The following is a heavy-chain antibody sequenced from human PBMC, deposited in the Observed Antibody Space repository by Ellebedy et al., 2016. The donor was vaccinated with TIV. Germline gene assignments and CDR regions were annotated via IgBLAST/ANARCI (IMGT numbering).Heavy chain of an antibody. CDR1: GFTFTDYS. CDR2: ISSSSGYI. V-gene: IGHV3-21*01. D-gene: IGHD4-17*01. CDR3: ARALTTGAYYFDY. J-gene: IGHJ4*02. Sequence: PGGSLRLSCAASGFTFTDYSINRVRQAPGKGLEWVSSISSSSGYIYYADSVRGRFTISRDNAKNSGHLQMNSLRTEDTAVYYCARALTTGAYYFDYWGQGTLVTVSS.